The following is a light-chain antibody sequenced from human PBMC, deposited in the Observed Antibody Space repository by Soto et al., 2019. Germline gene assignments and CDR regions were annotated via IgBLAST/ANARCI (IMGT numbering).Light chain of an antibody. CDR2: DDN. CDR1: TSNIGGNS. Sequence: QGLGTQVAWVSAARGQKFTISCSGSTSNIGGNSVSWYQQLPGTAPKLLIYDDNKRPSRIPDRFSGSKSGTSATLGITGFQTGDEADYYCGSWDRSLSAYVFGTGTKVTVL. J-gene: IGLJ1*01. V-gene: IGLV1-51*01. CDR3: GSWDRSLSAYV.